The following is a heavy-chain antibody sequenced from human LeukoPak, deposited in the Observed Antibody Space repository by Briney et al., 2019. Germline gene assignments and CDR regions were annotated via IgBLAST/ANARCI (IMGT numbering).Heavy chain of an antibody. CDR3: ATVRGYSSGWYGYFDY. V-gene: IGHV1-8*01. CDR2: MNPNSGNT. CDR1: GYTFTSYD. D-gene: IGHD6-19*01. Sequence: ASVKVSCKASGYTFTSYDINWVRQATGQGLEWMGWMNPNSGNTGYAQKFQGRVTMTRNTSISTAYMELSSLRSEDTAVYYCATVRGYSSGWYGYFDYWGQGTLVTVSS. J-gene: IGHJ4*02.